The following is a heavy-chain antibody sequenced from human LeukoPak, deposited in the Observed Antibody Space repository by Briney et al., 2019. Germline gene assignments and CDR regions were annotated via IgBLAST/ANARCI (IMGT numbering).Heavy chain of an antibody. V-gene: IGHV3-72*01. CDR2: SPDRGSTFST. J-gene: IGHJ5*02. CDR1: GFTFSSYE. CDR3: VAGYNWIDP. Sequence: PGGSLRLSCAASGFTFSSYEMNWVRQAPGKGLEWVGRSPDRGSTFSTEYAASVKGRFSISRDDSKNSLYLQMHSLKIEDTAIYYCVAGYNWIDPWGQGTLVTVSS.